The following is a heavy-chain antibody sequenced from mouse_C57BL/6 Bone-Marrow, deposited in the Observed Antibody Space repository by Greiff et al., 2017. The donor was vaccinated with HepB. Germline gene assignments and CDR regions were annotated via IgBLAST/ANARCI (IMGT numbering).Heavy chain of an antibody. CDR3: AKKGSYGTSYAMDY. CDR1: GFSLTSYG. D-gene: IGHD1-1*01. Sequence: VQLVESGPGLVQPSQSLSITCTVSGFSLTSYGVHWVRQSPGKGLEWLGVIWRGGSTDYNAAFMSRLSITKDNSKSQVFFKMNSLQADDTAIYYCAKKGSYGTSYAMDYWGQGTSVTVSS. CDR2: IWRGGST. V-gene: IGHV2-5*01. J-gene: IGHJ4*01.